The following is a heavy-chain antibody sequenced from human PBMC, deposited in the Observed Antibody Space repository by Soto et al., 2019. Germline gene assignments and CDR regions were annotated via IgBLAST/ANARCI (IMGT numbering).Heavy chain of an antibody. V-gene: IGHV1-46*01. CDR2: INPSGGST. D-gene: IGHD3-22*01. CDR1: GYTFTSYY. Sequence: EASVKVSCKASGYTFTSYYMHWVRQAPGQGLEWMGIINPSGGSTSYAQKFQGRVTMTRDTSTSTVYMELSSLRSEDTAVYYCARETYYYDSSGSYDAFDIWGQGTMVTVS. J-gene: IGHJ3*02. CDR3: ARETYYYDSSGSYDAFDI.